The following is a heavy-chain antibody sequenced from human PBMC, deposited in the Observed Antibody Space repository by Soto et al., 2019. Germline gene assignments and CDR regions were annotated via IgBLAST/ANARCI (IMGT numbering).Heavy chain of an antibody. D-gene: IGHD3-9*01. V-gene: IGHV4-30-4*01. Sequence: SETLSLTCTVSGGSISSGDYYWSWIRQPPGKGLEWIGYIYYSGSTYYNLSLKSRVTISVDTSKNQFSLKLSSVTAADTAVYYCARAFDILTRYYFDYWGQGTLVTASS. J-gene: IGHJ4*02. CDR2: IYYSGST. CDR3: ARAFDILTRYYFDY. CDR1: GGSISSGDYY.